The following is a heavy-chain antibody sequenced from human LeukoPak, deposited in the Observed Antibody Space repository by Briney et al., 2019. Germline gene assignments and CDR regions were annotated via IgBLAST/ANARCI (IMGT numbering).Heavy chain of an antibody. Sequence: PSETLSLTCAVYDESFSAYYWSWNRQPPGKGLEWIGEVNHSGSTNYNPSLKSRVTISVDTSKNQFSLKLSSVTAADTAVYYCAICLRGYAYGRIKAGFDYWGQGTLVTVSS. D-gene: IGHD5-18*01. CDR1: DESFSAYY. J-gene: IGHJ4*02. CDR2: VNHSGST. CDR3: AICLRGYAYGRIKAGFDY. V-gene: IGHV4-34*01.